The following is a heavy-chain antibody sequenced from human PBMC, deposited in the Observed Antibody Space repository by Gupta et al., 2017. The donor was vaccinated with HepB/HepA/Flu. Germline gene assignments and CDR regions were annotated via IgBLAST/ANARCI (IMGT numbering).Heavy chain of an antibody. Sequence: EVQLLESGGGLVQPGGSLRLSCAASGFTISNHATSWVRQAPGKGLEWVSLISGSSTTTYYADSVKGRFTISRDNSRNTLYLQMNSLRADDTAVYYCARAREDFEYWGQGTLVTVSS. J-gene: IGHJ4*02. V-gene: IGHV3-23*01. CDR1: GFTISNHA. CDR2: ISGSSTTT. D-gene: IGHD1-26*01. CDR3: ARAREDFEY.